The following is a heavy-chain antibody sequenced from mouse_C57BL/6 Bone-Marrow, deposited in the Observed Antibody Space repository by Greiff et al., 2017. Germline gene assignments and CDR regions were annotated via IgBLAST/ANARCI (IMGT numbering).Heavy chain of an antibody. V-gene: IGHV1-64*01. Sequence: QVQLQQSGAELVKPGASVKLSCKASGYTFTSYWMHWVKQRPGQGLEWIGMIHPNSGSTNYNEKFKSKATLTVDKSSSTAYMQLSSLTSEDSAVYYCARGHTYYGSSYYAMDYWGQGTSVTVSS. CDR2: IHPNSGST. J-gene: IGHJ4*01. CDR3: ARGHTYYGSSYYAMDY. CDR1: GYTFTSYW. D-gene: IGHD1-1*01.